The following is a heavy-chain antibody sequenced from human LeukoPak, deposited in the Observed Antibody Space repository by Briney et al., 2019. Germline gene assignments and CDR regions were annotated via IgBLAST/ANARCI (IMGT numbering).Heavy chain of an antibody. V-gene: IGHV3-48*03. CDR1: GFTFDRYE. Sequence: PLGSLRHSCASSGFTFDRYELNWVRQAPGKGRDWVSYISSSGTTLYIADSLGGRFTISRDNAKNSLYLQMSGLRAEDTAIYYCARGVISSAWHKVWIDYWGEGTLVTVS. J-gene: IGHJ4*02. D-gene: IGHD6-19*01. CDR2: ISSSGTTL. CDR3: ARGVISSAWHKVWIDY.